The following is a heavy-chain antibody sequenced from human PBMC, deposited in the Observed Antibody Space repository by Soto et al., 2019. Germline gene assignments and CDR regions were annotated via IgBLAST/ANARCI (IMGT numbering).Heavy chain of an antibody. CDR2: IYYSGST. Sequence: SETLSLTCTVSGGSISSSSYYWGWIRQPPGKGLEWIGNIYYSGSTYYNPSLKSRVTISVDTSKNQFSLKLSSVTAADTAVYYCARQEADYDRSGEDFDIWGQGTMVTVS. D-gene: IGHD3-22*01. V-gene: IGHV4-39*01. CDR3: ARQEADYDRSGEDFDI. CDR1: GGSISSSSYY. J-gene: IGHJ3*02.